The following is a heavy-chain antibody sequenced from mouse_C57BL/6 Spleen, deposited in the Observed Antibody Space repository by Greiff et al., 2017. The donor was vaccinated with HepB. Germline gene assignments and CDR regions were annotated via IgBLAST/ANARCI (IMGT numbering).Heavy chain of an antibody. CDR3: TTGDYDLSWCAY. CDR2: IDPEDGDT. Sequence: EVQLQQSGAELVRPGASVKLSCTASGFNIKDYYMHWVKQRPEQGLEWIGRIDPEDGDTEYAPKFQGKATMTADTSSNTAYLQLSSLTSEDTAVYYCTTGDYDLSWCAYWGQGTLVTVSA. J-gene: IGHJ3*01. V-gene: IGHV14-1*01. CDR1: GFNIKDYY. D-gene: IGHD2-4*01.